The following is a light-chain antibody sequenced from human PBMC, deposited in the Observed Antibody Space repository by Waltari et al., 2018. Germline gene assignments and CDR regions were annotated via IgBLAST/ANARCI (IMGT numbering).Light chain of an antibody. CDR2: AAS. CDR3: QQSYSTPFT. CDR1: QSISSY. Sequence: DIQMTQSPSSLSASVGHRVTITCQASQSISSYLNWYQQKPGKAPKLLIYAASSLQSGVPSRFSGSGSGTDFTLTISSLQPEDFATYYCQQSYSTPFTFGPGTKVDIK. V-gene: IGKV1-39*01. J-gene: IGKJ3*01.